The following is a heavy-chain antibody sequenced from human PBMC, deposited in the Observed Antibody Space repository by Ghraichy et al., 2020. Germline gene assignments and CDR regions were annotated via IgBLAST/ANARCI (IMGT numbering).Heavy chain of an antibody. CDR1: GGSISSGGYY. D-gene: IGHD3-9*01. Sequence: SQTLSLTCTVSGGSISSGGYYWSWIRQHPGKGLEWIGYIYYSGSTYYNPSLKSRVTISVDTSKNQFSLKLSSVTAADTAVYYCARGGSYDILTGPDAFDIWGQGTMVTVSS. J-gene: IGHJ3*02. CDR2: IYYSGST. CDR3: ARGGSYDILTGPDAFDI. V-gene: IGHV4-31*03.